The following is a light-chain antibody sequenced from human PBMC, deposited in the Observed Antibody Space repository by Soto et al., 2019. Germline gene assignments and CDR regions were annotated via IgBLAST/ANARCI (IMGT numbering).Light chain of an antibody. Sequence: AIQMTQSPSSLSASVGDRVTISCRASQGIGNALGWYQQKPGKPPKVLIYDASSLESGVPSRFSGSGSGTEFTLTISSLQPDDFATYYYQHYNSYSEAFGQGTKVDNK. V-gene: IGKV1-13*02. CDR3: QHYNSYSEA. CDR1: QGIGNA. CDR2: DAS. J-gene: IGKJ1*01.